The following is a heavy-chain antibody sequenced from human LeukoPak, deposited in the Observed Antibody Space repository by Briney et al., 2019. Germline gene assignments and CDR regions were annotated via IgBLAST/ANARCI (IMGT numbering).Heavy chain of an antibody. CDR3: AKDKYSGFDLDY. CDR2: INHSGST. Sequence: SETLSLTCAVYGGSFSGYYWSWIRQPPGKGLEWIGEINHSGSTNYNPSLKSRVTISVDTSKNQFSLKLSSVTAADTAVYYCAKDKYSGFDLDYWGQGTLVTVSS. V-gene: IGHV4-34*01. D-gene: IGHD5-12*01. J-gene: IGHJ4*02. CDR1: GGSFSGYY.